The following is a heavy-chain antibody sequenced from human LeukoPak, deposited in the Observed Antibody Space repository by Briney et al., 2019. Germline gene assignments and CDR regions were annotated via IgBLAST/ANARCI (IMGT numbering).Heavy chain of an antibody. CDR1: GYTFTSYY. CDR3: ARVITMVRGRNYMDV. V-gene: IGHV1-18*04. CDR2: ISAYNGNT. Sequence: ASVKVSCKASGYTFTSYYMHWVRQAPGQGLEWMGWISAYNGNTNYAQKLQGRVTMTTDTSTSTAYMELRSLRSDDTAVYYCARVITMVRGRNYMDVWGKGTTVTVSS. J-gene: IGHJ6*03. D-gene: IGHD3-10*01.